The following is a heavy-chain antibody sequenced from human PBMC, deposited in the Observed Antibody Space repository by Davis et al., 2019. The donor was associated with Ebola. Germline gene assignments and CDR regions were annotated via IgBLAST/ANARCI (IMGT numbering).Heavy chain of an antibody. Sequence: PGGSLRLSCAASGFTFGDYAMHWVRQAPGKGLEWVSLISWDGRSTAYADSVRGRFSISRDNSKNFLYLQMNGLRAEDTALYYCTAYDSTFRSYWGQGTLVTVSS. CDR1: GFTFGDYA. CDR3: TAYDSTFRSY. J-gene: IGHJ4*02. CDR2: ISWDGRST. V-gene: IGHV3-43D*03. D-gene: IGHD3-22*01.